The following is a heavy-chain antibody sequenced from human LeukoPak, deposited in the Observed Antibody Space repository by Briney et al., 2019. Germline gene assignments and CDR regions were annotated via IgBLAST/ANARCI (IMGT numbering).Heavy chain of an antibody. CDR1: GFTFTSSA. D-gene: IGHD3-3*01. CDR3: AALKQLRFWEWFPSSDV. J-gene: IGHJ6*04. CDR2: IVVGSGNT. Sequence: SVKVSCKASGFTFTSSAMQWVRQARGQRLEWIGWIVVGSGNTNYAQKFQERVTITRDMSTSTAYMELSSLRSEDTAVYYCAALKQLRFWEWFPSSDVWGKGTTVTVSS. V-gene: IGHV1-58*02.